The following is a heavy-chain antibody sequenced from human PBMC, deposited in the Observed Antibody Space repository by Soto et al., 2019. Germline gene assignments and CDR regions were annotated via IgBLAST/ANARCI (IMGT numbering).Heavy chain of an antibody. Sequence: SDTLSLTCTVSRGSISSYSWSWIRQPPGKGLEWIGYIYYSGSTNYNPSLKSRVTISVDTSKNQFSLKLSSVTAADTAIYYCARVGGSNTYYIDWFAPWGQGTLVTVS. CDR2: IYYSGST. CDR3: ARVGGSNTYYIDWFAP. V-gene: IGHV4-59*01. J-gene: IGHJ5*02. D-gene: IGHD2-2*01. CDR1: RGSISSYS.